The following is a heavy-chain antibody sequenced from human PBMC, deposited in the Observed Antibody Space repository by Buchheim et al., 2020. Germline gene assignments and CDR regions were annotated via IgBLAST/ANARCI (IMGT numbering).Heavy chain of an antibody. CDR1: GLIFDDYA. CDR2: IFLRSGVT. D-gene: IGHD4-17*01. V-gene: IGHV3-9*01. J-gene: IGHJ6*02. CDR3: VKDILPGGADV. Sequence: EVQVVESGGGLVQPGRSLRLSCVESGLIFDDYAMHWVRQAPGKGLEWVSGIFLRSGVTGYAGSVRGRFTISRDKAKRSLFLQMDSLTTEDTALYYCVKDILPGGADVWGPGTT.